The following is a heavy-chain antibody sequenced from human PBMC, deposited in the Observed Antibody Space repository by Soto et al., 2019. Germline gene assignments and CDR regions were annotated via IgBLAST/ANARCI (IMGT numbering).Heavy chain of an antibody. J-gene: IGHJ4*02. D-gene: IGHD5-12*01. Sequence: VQLLESGGGLVQPGGSLRLSCAASGFTFSSYAMSWVRQAPGKGLEWVSAISGSGGSTYYADSVKGRFTISRDNSKNMLYLQMNSLRAEDTAVYYCAKDRSEYSGYDQFDYWGQGTLVTVSS. CDR1: GFTFSSYA. CDR2: ISGSGGST. CDR3: AKDRSEYSGYDQFDY. V-gene: IGHV3-23*01.